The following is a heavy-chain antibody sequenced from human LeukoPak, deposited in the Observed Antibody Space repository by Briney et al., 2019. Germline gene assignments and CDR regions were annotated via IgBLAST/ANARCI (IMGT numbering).Heavy chain of an antibody. V-gene: IGHV1-8*01. D-gene: IGHD1-26*01. J-gene: IGHJ6*02. CDR2: MNPNSGNT. CDR1: GYTFTSYD. Sequence: ASVKVSCEASGYTFTSYDINWVRQATGQGLEWMGWMNPNSGNTGYAQKFQGRVTMTRNTSISTAYMELSSLRSEDTAVYYCARRKAASYGEYYYGMDVWGQGTTVTVSS. CDR3: ARRKAASYGEYYYGMDV.